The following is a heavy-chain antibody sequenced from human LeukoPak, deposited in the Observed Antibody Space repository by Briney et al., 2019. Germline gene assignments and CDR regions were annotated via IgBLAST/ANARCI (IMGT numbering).Heavy chain of an antibody. Sequence: ASVKVSCKASGYTFTGYYMHSVRQAPGQGLEWMGWINPNSGGTNYAQKFQARVTMTRHTSISTAYMELSRLRSDDTAVYYCARVGARSGGYYFDYWGQGTLVTVSS. D-gene: IGHD3-10*01. J-gene: IGHJ4*02. V-gene: IGHV1-2*02. CDR3: ARVGARSGGYYFDY. CDR2: INPNSGGT. CDR1: GYTFTGYY.